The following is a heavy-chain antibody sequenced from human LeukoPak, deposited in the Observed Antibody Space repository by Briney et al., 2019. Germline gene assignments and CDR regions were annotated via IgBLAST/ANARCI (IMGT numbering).Heavy chain of an antibody. J-gene: IGHJ4*02. CDR3: ARAIGGNSDY. Sequence: GGSLRLSCTASGFTFSSYSMNWVRQAPGKGLEWVSYISSSGSTIYYADSVKGRFTISRDNAKNSLYLQMNSLRAEDTAVYYCARAIGGNSDYWGQGTLVTVSS. CDR1: GFTFSSYS. V-gene: IGHV3-48*04. D-gene: IGHD4-23*01. CDR2: ISSSGSTI.